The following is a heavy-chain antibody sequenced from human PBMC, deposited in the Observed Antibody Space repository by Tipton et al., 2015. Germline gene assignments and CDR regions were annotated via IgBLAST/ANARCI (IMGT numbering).Heavy chain of an antibody. CDR3: ARRTTVTTCFDY. J-gene: IGHJ4*02. D-gene: IGHD4-17*01. Sequence: TLSLTCTVSGDSISSGDYYWSWIRQPPGKGPEWIGYIYYSGSTYYTPSLKSRVTISVDTSKNQFSLKLSSVTAADTAVYYCARRTTVTTCFDYWGQGTLVTVSS. V-gene: IGHV4-30-4*01. CDR1: GDSISSGDYY. CDR2: IYYSGST.